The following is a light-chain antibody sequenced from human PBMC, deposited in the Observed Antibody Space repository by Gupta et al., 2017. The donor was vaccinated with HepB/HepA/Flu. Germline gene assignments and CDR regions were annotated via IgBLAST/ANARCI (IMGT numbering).Light chain of an antibody. J-gene: IGKJ2*01. CDR1: QSISIY. V-gene: IGKV1-39*01. CDR2: GGS. Sequence: DIQMTQSPSSLSASVGDRVTITCRPSQSISIYLNWYQQKGGKAPKLLMFGGSDLQSGVPSRFSGSRSGTDFTLTISRRQPEDFATYYCQQTYSAPTTFGQGTKLEIK. CDR3: QQTYSAPTT.